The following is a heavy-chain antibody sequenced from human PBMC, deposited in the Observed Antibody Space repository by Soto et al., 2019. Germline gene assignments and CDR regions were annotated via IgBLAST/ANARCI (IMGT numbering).Heavy chain of an antibody. D-gene: IGHD6-13*01. CDR2: ICHGGGA. Sequence: VQLQQWGAGLLKPSEILSLTCAVYGGSFSGYCWSWIRQTPGERLEWVGDICHGGGANYNPSLKSRVSFSMDPSKNQFSLKLNSVIAADTAVYYCAGYSNSWSKYVKHWGRGRLVPVSS. CDR3: AGYSNSWSKYVKH. J-gene: IGHJ1*01. V-gene: IGHV4-34*01. CDR1: GGSFSGYC.